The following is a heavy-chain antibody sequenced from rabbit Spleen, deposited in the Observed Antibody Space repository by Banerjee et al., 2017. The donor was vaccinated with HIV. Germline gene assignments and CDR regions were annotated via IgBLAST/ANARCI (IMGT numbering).Heavy chain of an antibody. V-gene: IGHV1S47*01. CDR3: ARDVYSNNKSYFDL. CDR2: IYAGSSGST. CDR1: GFDFSSNE. J-gene: IGHJ4*01. Sequence: QEQLVESGGGLVQPEGSLTLTCKASGFDFSSNEMCWVRQAPGKGLEWIGCIYAGSSGSTYYASWAKGRFTITRSTSLNTVTLQLNSLTVADTATYFCARDVYSNNKSYFDLWGPGTLVTVS.